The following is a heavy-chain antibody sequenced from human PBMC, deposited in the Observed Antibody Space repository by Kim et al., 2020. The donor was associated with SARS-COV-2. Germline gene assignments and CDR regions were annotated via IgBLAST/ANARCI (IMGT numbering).Heavy chain of an antibody. CDR2: IYDSGST. Sequence: SETLSLTCTVSGGSVSSDNYYWSWIRQPPGKGLEWIGYIYDSGSTNYNPSLKSRVTISVDTSKNQFSLKLSSVTAADTAVYYCGRDLLGGFDYWGQGTLVTVSS. J-gene: IGHJ4*02. V-gene: IGHV4-61*01. D-gene: IGHD3-16*01. CDR1: GGSVSSDNYY. CDR3: GRDLLGGFDY.